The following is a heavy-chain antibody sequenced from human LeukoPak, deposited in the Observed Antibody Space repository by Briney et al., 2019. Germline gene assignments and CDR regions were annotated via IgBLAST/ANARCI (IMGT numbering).Heavy chain of an antibody. Sequence: PGGSLRLSCSASGFTFSSYDMFWVRQAPGKGLEYVSVISSKGGATYYADSVKGRFTISRDNSKNTLYLQMTSLRPEDTAVYYCVKGGYSSGWFPYSFDYWGQGTLVTVSS. V-gene: IGHV3-64D*09. D-gene: IGHD6-19*01. CDR1: GFTFSSYD. CDR2: ISSKGGAT. CDR3: VKGGYSSGWFPYSFDY. J-gene: IGHJ4*02.